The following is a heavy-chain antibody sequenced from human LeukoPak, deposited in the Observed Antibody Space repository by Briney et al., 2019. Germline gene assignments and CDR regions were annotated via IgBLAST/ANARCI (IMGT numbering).Heavy chain of an antibody. D-gene: IGHD6-19*01. CDR2: ISGSGSST. Sequence: GGSLRLSCAASGFTFSNYAMSWVRQAPGKGLEWVSSISGSGSSTYDVESVKGRFTISRDNSKNTLYLQMNNLRAEDTAVFYCAKLLRYSSGWVDYWGQGTLVTVSS. CDR3: AKLLRYSSGWVDY. V-gene: IGHV3-23*01. J-gene: IGHJ4*02. CDR1: GFTFSNYA.